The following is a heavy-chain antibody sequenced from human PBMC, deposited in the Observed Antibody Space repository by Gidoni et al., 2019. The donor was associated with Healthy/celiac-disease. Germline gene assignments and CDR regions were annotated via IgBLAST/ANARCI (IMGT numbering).Heavy chain of an antibody. CDR1: GFTFDDYT. CDR3: AKPAHIVVVTATDAFDI. V-gene: IGHV3-43*01. D-gene: IGHD2-21*02. CDR2: ISWDGGST. Sequence: EVQLVESGGVVVQPGGSLRLSCAASGFTFDDYTMHWVRQAPGKGLEWVSLISWDGGSTYYADSVKGRFTISRDNSKNSLYLQMNSLRTEDTALYYCAKPAHIVVVTATDAFDIWGQGTMVTVSS. J-gene: IGHJ3*02.